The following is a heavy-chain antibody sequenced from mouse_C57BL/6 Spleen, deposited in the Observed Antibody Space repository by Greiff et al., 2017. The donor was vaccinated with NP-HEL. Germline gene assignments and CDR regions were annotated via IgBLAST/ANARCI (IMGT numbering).Heavy chain of an antibody. D-gene: IGHD3-1*01. CDR1: GFTFSSYA. V-gene: IGHV5-9-1*02. CDR2: ISSGGDYI. J-gene: IGHJ3*01. CDR3: TREGGTAQAFAY. Sequence: EVKVVESGEGLVKPGGSLKLSCAASGFTFSSYAMSWVRQTPEKRLEWVAYISSGGDYIYYADTVKGRFTISRDNARNTLYLQMSSLKSEDTAMYYCTREGGTAQAFAYWGQGTLVTVSA.